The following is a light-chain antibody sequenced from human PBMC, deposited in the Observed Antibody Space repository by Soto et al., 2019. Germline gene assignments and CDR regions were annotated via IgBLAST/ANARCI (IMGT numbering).Light chain of an antibody. J-gene: IGKJ2*01. CDR3: QQRSNWPPT. Sequence: EIVLTQSPATLSLSPGERATLSCRASQSVSSYLAWYRQKPGQAPRPLIYDASNRATGIPARFSGSGSGTDFTLTISSLEPEDFAVYYCQQRSNWPPTFGQGTKLEIK. CDR1: QSVSSY. V-gene: IGKV3-11*01. CDR2: DAS.